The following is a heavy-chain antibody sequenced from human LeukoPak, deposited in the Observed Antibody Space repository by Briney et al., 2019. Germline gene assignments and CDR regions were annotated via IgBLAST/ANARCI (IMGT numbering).Heavy chain of an antibody. D-gene: IGHD3-10*01. CDR3: ASQHYYGSGSTTDNKCYYYYMDV. J-gene: IGHJ6*03. CDR1: GYSISSGYY. Sequence: SETLSLTCAVSGYSISSGYYWGWIRQPPGKGLEWIGSIYHSGSTYYNPSLKSRVTISVDTSKNQFSLKLSSVTAADTAVYYCASQHYYGSGSTTDNKCYYYYMDVWGKGTTVTVSS. CDR2: IYHSGST. V-gene: IGHV4-38-2*01.